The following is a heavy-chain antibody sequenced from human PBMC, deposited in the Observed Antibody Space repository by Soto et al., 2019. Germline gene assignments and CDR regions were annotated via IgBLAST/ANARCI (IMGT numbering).Heavy chain of an antibody. D-gene: IGHD3-3*01. Sequence: QVQLVESGGGVVQPGRSLRLSCAASGFTFSSYAMHWVRQAPGKGLEWVAVISYDGSNKYYADSVKGRFTISRDNSKNTLYLQMNSLRAEDTAVYYCARAPGELEWLFHNYGMDVWGQGTTVTVSS. CDR2: ISYDGSNK. V-gene: IGHV3-30-3*01. CDR3: ARAPGELEWLFHNYGMDV. J-gene: IGHJ6*02. CDR1: GFTFSSYA.